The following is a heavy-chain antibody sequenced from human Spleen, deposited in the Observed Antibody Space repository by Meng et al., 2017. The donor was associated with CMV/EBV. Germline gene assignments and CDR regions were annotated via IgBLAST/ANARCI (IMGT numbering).Heavy chain of an antibody. V-gene: IGHV4-59*01. CDR3: ARDSGSY. D-gene: IGHD1-14*01. Sequence: SETLSLTCTVSGGSISSYYWSWIRQPPGKGLEWIGYIYYSGSTNYNPSLKSRVTISVDTSKNQFSLKLTSVTAADTAVYYCARDSGSYWGQGPLVTVSS. CDR2: IYYSGST. CDR1: GGSISSYY. J-gene: IGHJ4*02.